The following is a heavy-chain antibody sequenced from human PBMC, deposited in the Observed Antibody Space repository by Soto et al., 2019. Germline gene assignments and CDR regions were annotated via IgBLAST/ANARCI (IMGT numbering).Heavy chain of an antibody. CDR2: ISGSGSST. D-gene: IGHD7-27*01. Sequence: GGSLRLSCAASGFTFSSYTMSWVRQAPGKGLEWVSTISGSGSSTYSADYVKGRLTISRDNSKNTLYLQMNSLRVEDTAIYYCAKAWGIDYWGQGTLVTVSS. CDR1: GFTFSSYT. CDR3: AKAWGIDY. V-gene: IGHV3-23*01. J-gene: IGHJ4*02.